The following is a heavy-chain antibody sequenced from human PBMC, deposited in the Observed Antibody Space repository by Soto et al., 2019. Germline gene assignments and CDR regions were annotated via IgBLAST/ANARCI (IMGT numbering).Heavy chain of an antibody. CDR2: IRSKFYGETI. CDR3: SKTTHYFDS. CDR1: GFTFGDYA. J-gene: IGHJ4*02. V-gene: IGHV3-49*03. D-gene: IGHD2-15*01. Sequence: GGPLRLSCTASGFTFGDYAMSWFRQAPGKGLEWVSIIRSKFYGETIEYAASVKGRFTISRDDSKSIAYLQMNSLKTEDTAVYYCSKTTHYFDSWGQGTLVTVSS.